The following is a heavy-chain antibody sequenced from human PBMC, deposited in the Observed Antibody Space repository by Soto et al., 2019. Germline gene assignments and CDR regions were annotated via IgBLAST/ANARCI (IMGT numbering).Heavy chain of an antibody. CDR1: GFTFSSYA. V-gene: IGHV3-23*01. CDR2: ISGNGGST. J-gene: IGHJ4*02. D-gene: IGHD6-13*01. Sequence: GGSLRLSCAASGFTFSSYAMSWVRQAPGKGLEWVSAISGNGGSTYYADSVKGRFTISKDDSMNTLHLQMNSLRAEDTAVYYCARRDSSSWYIYWGQGTLVTVSS. CDR3: ARRDSSSWYIY.